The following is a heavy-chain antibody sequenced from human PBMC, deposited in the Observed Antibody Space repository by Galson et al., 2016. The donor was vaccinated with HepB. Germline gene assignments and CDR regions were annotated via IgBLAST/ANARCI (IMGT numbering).Heavy chain of an antibody. CDR1: GYTFTGYH. CDR2: INPSSGDT. J-gene: IGHJ4*02. V-gene: IGHV1-2*02. CDR3: ARDFLRGGWNLFDY. Sequence: SVKVSCKASGYTFTGYHIHWVRQAPGQGPEWMGWINPSSGDTNYPQRFRGRVTMTRDTSSSTTYMELSRLRSDDTAVYYCARDFLRGGWNLFDYWGQGALVTVSS. D-gene: IGHD1-7*01.